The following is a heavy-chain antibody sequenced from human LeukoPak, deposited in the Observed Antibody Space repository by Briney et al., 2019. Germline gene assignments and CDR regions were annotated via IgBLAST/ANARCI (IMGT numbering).Heavy chain of an antibody. V-gene: IGHV4-39*07. Sequence: PSETLSLTCTVSGGSISSSSYYWSWIRQPPGKGLEWIGEINHSGSTNYNPSLKSRVTISVDTSKNQFSLKLSSVTAADTAVYYCARGGEILVVTATTFDYWGQGTLVTVSS. D-gene: IGHD2-21*02. CDR2: INHSGST. J-gene: IGHJ4*02. CDR3: ARGGEILVVTATTFDY. CDR1: GGSISSSSYY.